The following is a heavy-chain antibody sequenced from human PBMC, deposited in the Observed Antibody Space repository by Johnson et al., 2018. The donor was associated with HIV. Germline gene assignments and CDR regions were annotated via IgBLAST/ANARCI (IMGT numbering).Heavy chain of an antibody. D-gene: IGHD6-6*01. V-gene: IGHV3-7*01. CDR3: AKVLPFEQLVPQGAFDI. CDR1: GFTFSSYW. Sequence: VQLVESGGGLVQPGGSLRLSCAASGFTFSSYWMSWVRQAPGKGLEWVANIKQDGSEKYYVDSVKGRLTISRDNAKNSLYLQMNSLIAEDTAVYYCAKVLPFEQLVPQGAFDIWGQGTMVTVSS. CDR2: IKQDGSEK. J-gene: IGHJ3*02.